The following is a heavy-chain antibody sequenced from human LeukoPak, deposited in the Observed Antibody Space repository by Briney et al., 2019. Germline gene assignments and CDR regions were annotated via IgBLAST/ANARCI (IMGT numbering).Heavy chain of an antibody. CDR2: IYYSGST. CDR3: ARTGGDYYFDY. Sequence: SETLSLTCTVSGGSISSHYWSWIRQPPGKGLEWIGYIYYSGSTNYNPSLKSRVTISVDTSKNQFSLKLSSVTAADTAVYYCARTGGDYYFDYWGQGTLVTVSS. D-gene: IGHD2-21*02. J-gene: IGHJ4*02. V-gene: IGHV4-59*11. CDR1: GGSISSHY.